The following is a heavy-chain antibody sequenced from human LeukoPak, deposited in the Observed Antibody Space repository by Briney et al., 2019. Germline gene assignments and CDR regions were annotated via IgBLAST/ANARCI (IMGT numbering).Heavy chain of an antibody. Sequence: GRFTISRDNSKNTLYLQMNSLKGDDTAVYYCAKDSAFYYIDVWGKGTTVIISS. V-gene: IGHV3-30*02. J-gene: IGHJ6*03. CDR3: AKDSAFYYIDV. D-gene: IGHD3-10*01.